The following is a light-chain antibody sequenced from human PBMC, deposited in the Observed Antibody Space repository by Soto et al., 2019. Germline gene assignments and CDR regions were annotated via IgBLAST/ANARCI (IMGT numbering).Light chain of an antibody. CDR2: DAS. CDR3: QQRSNWLIT. J-gene: IGKJ5*01. CDR1: QSVRHY. V-gene: IGKV3-11*01. Sequence: EIVLTQSPATLSLSPGERATLSCRASQSVRHYLAWYQHKPGQAPRLLIYDASNRATGIPARFSGSGSGTDFTLTISSLEPEDFAVYYCQQRSNWLITFGQGTRLEI.